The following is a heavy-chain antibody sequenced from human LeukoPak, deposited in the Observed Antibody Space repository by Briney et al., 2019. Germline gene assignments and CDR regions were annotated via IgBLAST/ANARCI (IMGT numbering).Heavy chain of an antibody. V-gene: IGHV3-23*01. D-gene: IGHD2-21*01. CDR1: GFTFSSYG. CDR2: TSSSDAGT. J-gene: IGHJ4*02. CDR3: AKAPVTSCRGAYCYPFDS. Sequence: GGSLRLSCAASGFTFSSYGMSWVRQTPGKGLEWVAATSSSDAGTYHADSVRGRFTISRDNSKNTLYLQMNSLRAEDAAVYFCAKAPVTSCRGAYCYPFDSWGQGTLVTVSS.